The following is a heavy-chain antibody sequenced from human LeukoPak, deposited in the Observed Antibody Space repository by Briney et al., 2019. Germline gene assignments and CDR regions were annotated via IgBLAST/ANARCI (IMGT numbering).Heavy chain of an antibody. V-gene: IGHV4-59*01. Sequence: SETLSLTCTVSGGSISSYYWSWIRQPPGKGLEWIGYIYYSGSTNYNPSLKSRVNISVDTSKNQFSLKLSSVTAADTAVYYCARVGAATYGMDVWGQGTTVTVSS. CDR2: IYYSGST. J-gene: IGHJ6*02. D-gene: IGHD6-13*01. CDR3: ARVGAATYGMDV. CDR1: GGSISSYY.